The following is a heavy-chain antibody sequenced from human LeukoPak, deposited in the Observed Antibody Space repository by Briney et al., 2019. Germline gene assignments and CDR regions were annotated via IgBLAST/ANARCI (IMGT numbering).Heavy chain of an antibody. Sequence: GGSLRLSCEPSGFTFSNAWMNWVRQAPGKGLEWVGRIKSKTDGGTTDYAAPVKGRFTISRDDSKNTLYPQMNSLKTEDTAAYYCTTAPMVVVVVAATQSFDYWGQGTLVTVS. CDR3: TTAPMVVVVVAATQSFDY. CDR1: GFTFSNAW. CDR2: IKSKTDGGTT. J-gene: IGHJ4*02. V-gene: IGHV3-15*01. D-gene: IGHD2-15*01.